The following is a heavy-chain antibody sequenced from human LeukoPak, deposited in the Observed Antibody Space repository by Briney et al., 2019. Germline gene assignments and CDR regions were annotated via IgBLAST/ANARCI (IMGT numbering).Heavy chain of an antibody. V-gene: IGHV1-18*01. D-gene: IGHD1-26*01. CDR1: GYTFTIYG. Sequence: GASVTVSCTASGYTFTIYGISWVRQAPGQGREWMGWISAYNGNTNYAQKLQGRVTMTTDTSTSTAYMELRSLRSDDTAVYYWARRWGLDAFDIWGQGTMVTVSS. CDR2: ISAYNGNT. CDR3: ARRWGLDAFDI. J-gene: IGHJ3*02.